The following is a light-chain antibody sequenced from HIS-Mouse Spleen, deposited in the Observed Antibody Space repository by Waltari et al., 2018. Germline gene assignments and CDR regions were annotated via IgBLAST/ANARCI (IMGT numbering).Light chain of an antibody. CDR2: EGS. CDR3: CSYAGSSWV. J-gene: IGLJ3*02. Sequence: QSALTQPASVSGSPGQSITISCTGTSSDVGSYNLVSWYQQHPGKAPKLMIDEGSKRPSGVSNRFSGSKSGNTASLTISGLQAEDEADYYCCSYAGSSWVFGGGTKLTVL. V-gene: IGLV2-23*01. CDR1: SSDVGSYNL.